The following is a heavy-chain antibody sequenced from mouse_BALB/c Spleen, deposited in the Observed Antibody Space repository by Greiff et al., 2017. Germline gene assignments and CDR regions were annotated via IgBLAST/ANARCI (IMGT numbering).Heavy chain of an antibody. D-gene: IGHD4-1*01. CDR2: IYPGDGDT. CDR3: ARGGLGMHAMDY. Sequence: VQLVESGAELARPGASVKLSCKASGYTFTSYWMQWVKQRPGQGLEWIGAIYPGDGDTRYTQKFKGKATLTADKSSSTAYMQLSSLASEDSAVYYCARGGLGMHAMDYWGQGTSVTVSS. J-gene: IGHJ4*01. CDR1: GYTFTSYW. V-gene: IGHV1-87*01.